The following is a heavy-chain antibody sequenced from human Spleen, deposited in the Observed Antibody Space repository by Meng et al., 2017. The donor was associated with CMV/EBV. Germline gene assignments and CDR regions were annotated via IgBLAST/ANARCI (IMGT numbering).Heavy chain of an antibody. V-gene: IGHV3-23*01. J-gene: IGHJ4*02. CDR3: AKAGRYQLLSLSAFDY. CDR1: GFTFSSYS. Sequence: GESLKISCAASGFTFSSYSMNWVRQAPGKGLEWVSAISGSGGSTYYADSVKGRFTISRDNSKNTLYLQMNSLRAEDTAVYYCAKAGRYQLLSLSAFDYWGRGTLVTVSS. CDR2: ISGSGGST. D-gene: IGHD2-2*01.